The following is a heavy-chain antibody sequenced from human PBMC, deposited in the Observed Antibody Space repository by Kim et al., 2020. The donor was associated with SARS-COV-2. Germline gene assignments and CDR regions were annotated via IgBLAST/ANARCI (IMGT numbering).Heavy chain of an antibody. Sequence: SVKVSCKASGGTFSSYAISWVRQAPGQGLEWMGGIIPIFGTANYAQKFQGRVTITADESTSTAYMELSSLRSEDTAVYYCARAIRNGGYVIGYGMDVWGQGTTVTVSS. J-gene: IGHJ6*02. CDR3: ARAIRNGGYVIGYGMDV. D-gene: IGHD5-12*01. V-gene: IGHV1-69*13. CDR2: IIPIFGTA. CDR1: GGTFSSYA.